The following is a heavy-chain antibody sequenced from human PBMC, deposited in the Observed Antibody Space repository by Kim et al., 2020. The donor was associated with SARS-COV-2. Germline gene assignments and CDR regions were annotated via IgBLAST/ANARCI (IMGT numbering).Heavy chain of an antibody. CDR2: MSYDGRNE. D-gene: IGHD1-26*01. V-gene: IGHV3-30*18. CDR3: AKARGTERELNYGMDV. Sequence: GGSLRLSCAATGFNLSTYDMHWVRQAPGKGLEWVAVMSYDGRNEYYADSVRGRFTISRDNSKNTLYLQMNSLRGEDTAVYYCAKARGTERELNYGMDVWGQGTTVTVSS. J-gene: IGHJ6*02. CDR1: GFNLSTYD.